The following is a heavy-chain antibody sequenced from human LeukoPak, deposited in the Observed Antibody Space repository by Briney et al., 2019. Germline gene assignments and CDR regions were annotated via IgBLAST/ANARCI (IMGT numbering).Heavy chain of an antibody. CDR2: ISGSGGST. CDR1: GFTFSSYA. J-gene: IGHJ4*02. D-gene: IGHD6-19*01. V-gene: IGHV3-23*01. Sequence: GGSLRLSCAASGFTFSSYAMSWVRQAPGKGLEWVSAISGSGGSTYYADSVKGRFSISRDNSKNTLYLQMNSLRAEDTAVYYCAKIAVAGYSGNYYYFDYWGQGTLVTVSS. CDR3: AKIAVAGYSGNYYYFDY.